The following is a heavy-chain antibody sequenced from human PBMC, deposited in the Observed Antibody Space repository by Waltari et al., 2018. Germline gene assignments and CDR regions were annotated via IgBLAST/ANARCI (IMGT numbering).Heavy chain of an antibody. V-gene: IGHV4-39*01. D-gene: IGHD3-10*01. CDR2: IYYSGIP. CDR3: ARLLWFGELSQFDY. Sequence: QLQLQESGPGLVKPSETLSLTCPVSGGSISSSSYYWGWIRQPPGKGLEWIGSIYYSGIPYSTPSLKGRVTITVDTSKNQFSLKLSSVTAADTAVYYCARLLWFGELSQFDYWGQGTLVTVSS. J-gene: IGHJ4*02. CDR1: GGSISSSSYY.